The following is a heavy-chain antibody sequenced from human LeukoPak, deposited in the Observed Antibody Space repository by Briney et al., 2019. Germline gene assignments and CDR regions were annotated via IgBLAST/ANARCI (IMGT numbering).Heavy chain of an antibody. Sequence: ASVKVSCKASGYTFTSYGISWVRQAPGQGLEWMGGIIPIFGIANYAQKFQGRVTITADESTSTAYMELSSLRSEDTAVYYCARDTRHRYCSSSSCYRGWFDPWGQGTLVTVSS. CDR1: GYTFTSYG. V-gene: IGHV1-69*13. J-gene: IGHJ5*02. D-gene: IGHD2-2*01. CDR3: ARDTRHRYCSSSSCYRGWFDP. CDR2: IIPIFGIA.